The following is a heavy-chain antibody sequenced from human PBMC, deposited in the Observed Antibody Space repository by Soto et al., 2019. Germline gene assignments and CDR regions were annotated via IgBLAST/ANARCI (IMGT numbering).Heavy chain of an antibody. Sequence: EVHLVESGGGLAQPGGSLRLSCAASGFTFSNNWIHWVRQAPGKGLVWVSGIKSDGSSTTYADSVKGRFTISRDNAKNTLCLQMNSLRAEDTAVYYCASAAPFNYGGNSGFDFWGQGALVTVSS. V-gene: IGHV3-74*03. CDR1: GFTFSNNW. J-gene: IGHJ4*02. CDR2: IKSDGSST. D-gene: IGHD4-17*01. CDR3: ASAAPFNYGGNSGFDF.